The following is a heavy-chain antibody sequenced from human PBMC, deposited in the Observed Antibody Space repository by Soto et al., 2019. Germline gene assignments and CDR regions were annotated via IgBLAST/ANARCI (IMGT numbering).Heavy chain of an antibody. Sequence: GGSLRLSCAASGFTFSSYAMHWVRQAPGKGLEWVAVISYDGSNKYYADSVKGRFTISRDNSKNTLYLQMNSLRAEDTAVYYCEREGEYGSGSSFDYWGQGTLVTVSS. CDR3: EREGEYGSGSSFDY. CDR2: ISYDGSNK. CDR1: GFTFSSYA. V-gene: IGHV3-30-3*01. J-gene: IGHJ4*02. D-gene: IGHD3-10*01.